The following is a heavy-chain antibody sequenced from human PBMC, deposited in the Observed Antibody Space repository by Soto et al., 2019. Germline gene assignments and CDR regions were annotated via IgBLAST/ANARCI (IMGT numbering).Heavy chain of an antibody. CDR1: GGSLKGYG. D-gene: IGHD3-10*01. CDR3: ATVLYYAAKSYSPYARDV. J-gene: IGHJ6*02. CDR2: VSPLFGAA. V-gene: IGHV1-69*01. Sequence: QVQLVQSGAEVRKPGSSVKVSCKASGGSLKGYGIGWVRQAHGQGLEWMGGVSPLFGAANYAQKFQARVTIIADASTNTVNMELSSLTSEDTALYYCATVLYYAAKSYSPYARDVWGQGTPVPVS.